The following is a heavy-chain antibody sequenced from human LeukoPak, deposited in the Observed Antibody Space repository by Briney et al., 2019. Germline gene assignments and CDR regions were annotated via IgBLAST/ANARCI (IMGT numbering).Heavy chain of an antibody. CDR2: IGGSGGST. CDR1: GFTFSTYA. Sequence: GGSLRLSCAASGFTFSTYAMSWVRQAPGKGLEWVSGIGGSGGSTYYADSAKGRFTISRDNSKNTLYLQMNSLRAEDTAVYYCAKGDQVFMDVWGQGTTVTVSS. J-gene: IGHJ6*02. D-gene: IGHD3-10*01. V-gene: IGHV3-23*01. CDR3: AKGDQVFMDV.